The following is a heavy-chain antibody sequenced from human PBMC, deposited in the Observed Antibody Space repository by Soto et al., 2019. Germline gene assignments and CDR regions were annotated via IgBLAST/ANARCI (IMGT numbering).Heavy chain of an antibody. V-gene: IGHV4-34*01. CDR1: GGYFSGYY. CDR3: ARGVGIAAASLYYFDY. J-gene: IGHJ4*02. Sequence: SETLSLTCAVYGGYFSGYYWSWIRQPPGKGLEWIGEINHSGSTNYNPSLKSRVTISVDTSKNQFSLKLSSVTAADTAVYYCARGVGIAAASLYYFDYWGQGTLVTVSS. CDR2: INHSGST. D-gene: IGHD6-13*01.